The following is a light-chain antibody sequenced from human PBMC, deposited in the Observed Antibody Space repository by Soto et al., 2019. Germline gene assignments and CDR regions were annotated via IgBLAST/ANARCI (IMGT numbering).Light chain of an antibody. CDR1: SGSIASIY. CDR3: QSYDSSNVV. V-gene: IGLV6-57*04. CDR2: EDN. J-gene: IGLJ2*01. Sequence: NFMLTQPHSVSESPGKTVTISCTRSSGSIASIYVQWYQQRPGSDPTTVSYEDNQRPSGVPDRFSGSIDSSTNSASLTISGLKTEDEADYFCQSYDSSNVVFGGGTKVTVL.